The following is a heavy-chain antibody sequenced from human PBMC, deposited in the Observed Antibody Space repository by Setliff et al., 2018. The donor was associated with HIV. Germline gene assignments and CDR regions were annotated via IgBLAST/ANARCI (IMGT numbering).Heavy chain of an antibody. J-gene: IGHJ4*02. CDR3: AKHRSGGDY. CDR2: FSGSGGRT. V-gene: IGHV3-23*01. CDR1: GFTFTNYG. Sequence: GGSLRLSCAASGFTFTNYGMSWVRQAPGKGLEWVSLFSGSGGRTFYAGSVRGRFIISRDSSKNTLYLQMNSLRAEDTAIYYCAKHRSGGDYWGQGTLVTVSS. D-gene: IGHD6-25*01.